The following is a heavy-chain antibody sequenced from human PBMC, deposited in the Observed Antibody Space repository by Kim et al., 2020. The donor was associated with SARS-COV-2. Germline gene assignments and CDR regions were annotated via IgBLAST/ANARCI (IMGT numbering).Heavy chain of an antibody. CDR1: GGTFSSYA. CDR2: IIPIFGTA. J-gene: IGHJ6*02. D-gene: IGHD2-2*01. V-gene: IGHV1-69*13. CDR3: ARCSTSCQVLYYYYGMDV. Sequence: SVKVSCKASGGTFSSYAISWVRQAPGQGLEWMGGIIPIFGTANYAQKFQGRVTITADESTSTAYMELSSLRSEDTAVYYCARCSTSCQVLYYYYGMDVWGQGTTVTVSS.